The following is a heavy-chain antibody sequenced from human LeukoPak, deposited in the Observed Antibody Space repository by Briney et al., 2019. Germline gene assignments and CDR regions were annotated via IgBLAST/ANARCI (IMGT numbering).Heavy chain of an antibody. CDR1: GGSISSGTYY. Sequence: SETLSLTCTVSGGSISSGTYYWSWIRQPAGKGLEWIGGIYTSGSTNYNPSLKSRVTISVDTSKNQFSLKLNSVTAADTAVYYCARDYGGNSRKNWYFDLWGRGTLVTVSS. CDR3: ARDYGGNSRKNWYFDL. V-gene: IGHV4-61*02. D-gene: IGHD4-23*01. J-gene: IGHJ2*01. CDR2: IYTSGST.